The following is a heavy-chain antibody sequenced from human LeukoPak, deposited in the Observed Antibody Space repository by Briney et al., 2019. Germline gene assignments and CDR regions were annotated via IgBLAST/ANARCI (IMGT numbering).Heavy chain of an antibody. CDR3: AKRHALGPFDL. V-gene: IGHV3-23*01. D-gene: IGHD7-27*01. CDR2: ISGSGGST. J-gene: IGHJ2*01. CDR1: GFTFSSYA. Sequence: GGSLRLSCAASGFTFSSYALSWVRQAPGKGLEWVSAISGSGGSTYYADSVKGRFTISRDNSKNTLYPQMNSLRAEDTAVYYCAKRHALGPFDLWGRGTLVTVSS.